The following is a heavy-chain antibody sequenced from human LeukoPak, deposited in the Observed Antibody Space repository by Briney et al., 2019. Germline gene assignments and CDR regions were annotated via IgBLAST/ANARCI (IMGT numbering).Heavy chain of an antibody. J-gene: IGHJ5*02. D-gene: IGHD6-13*01. Sequence: SETLSLTCTVSGGSISSYYWSWIRQPPGKGLEWIGYIYYSGSTNYNPSLKSRVTISVDTSRNQFSLKLSSVTAADTAVYYCAREVGQLDGDWFDPWGQGTLVTVSS. CDR2: IYYSGST. CDR3: AREVGQLDGDWFDP. V-gene: IGHV4-59*01. CDR1: GGSISSYY.